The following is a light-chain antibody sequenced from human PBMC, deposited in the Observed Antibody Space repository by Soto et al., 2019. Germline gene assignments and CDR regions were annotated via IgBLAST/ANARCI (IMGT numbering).Light chain of an antibody. CDR1: QTLDNT. CDR2: SAS. J-gene: IGKJ2*01. Sequence: ETIMTQFPVTLSASPGDQATLSCRASQTLDNTLAWYQQRPGQAPTLLIYSASTRATGVPARFSGSGSGTEFTLTISSLQSEAFAMYYCQQYKDVPFTFGQGTNLEIK. CDR3: QQYKDVPFT. V-gene: IGKV3-15*01.